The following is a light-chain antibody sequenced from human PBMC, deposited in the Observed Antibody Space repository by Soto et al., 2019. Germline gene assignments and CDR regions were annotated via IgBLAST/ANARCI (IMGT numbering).Light chain of an antibody. Sequence: EMVMTQSPATLSVSPGERATLSCRVSQSVSSNLAWYQVNPGQAPRLLIYGASARATGIPARFSGSGSGTEFTLTISSLQSEDFAVYYCQQYNDWPWTFGQGTKVEI. V-gene: IGKV3-15*01. CDR2: GAS. J-gene: IGKJ1*01. CDR1: QSVSSN. CDR3: QQYNDWPWT.